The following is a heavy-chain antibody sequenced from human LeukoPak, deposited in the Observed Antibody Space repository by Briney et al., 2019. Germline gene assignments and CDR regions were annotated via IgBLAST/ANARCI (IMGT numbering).Heavy chain of an antibody. Sequence: GGSLRLSCAASGFTFNTYSMSWVRQAPGKGLEWVAIISRTSESIFYADSLKGRFTISRDNAKNTLYLQMNSLRAEDTAVYYCARVGYYYDSSGYYAYFQHWGQGTLVTVSS. D-gene: IGHD3-22*01. CDR2: ISRTSESI. V-gene: IGHV3-21*01. J-gene: IGHJ1*01. CDR1: GFTFNTYS. CDR3: ARVGYYYDSSGYYAYFQH.